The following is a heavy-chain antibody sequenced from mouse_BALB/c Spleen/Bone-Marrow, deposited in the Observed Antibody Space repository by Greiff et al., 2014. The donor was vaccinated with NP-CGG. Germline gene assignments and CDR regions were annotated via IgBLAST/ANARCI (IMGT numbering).Heavy chain of an antibody. J-gene: IGHJ1*01. V-gene: IGHV7-3*02. CDR3: ARDGSSFYWFFDV. Sequence: EVKLMESGGGLVQPGGSLRLSCATSGFIFTDYYMSWVRQPPGKALEWLAFIRNKANGYTTVYSASVKGRFTISRDNSQSILYLQMNTLRAEDSATYYCARDGSSFYWFFDVWGAGTTVTVSS. D-gene: IGHD1-1*01. CDR2: IRNKANGYTT. CDR1: GFIFTDYY.